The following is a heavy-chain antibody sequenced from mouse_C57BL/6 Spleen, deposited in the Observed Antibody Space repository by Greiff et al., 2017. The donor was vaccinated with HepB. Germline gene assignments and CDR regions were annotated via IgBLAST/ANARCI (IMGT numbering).Heavy chain of an antibody. CDR1: GFTFSDYY. CDR3: ARRPYYGSSYGYFDV. D-gene: IGHD1-1*01. CDR2: ISNGGGST. J-gene: IGHJ1*03. Sequence: EVQLVESGGGLVQPGGSLKLSCAASGFTFSDYYMYWVRQTPEKRLEWVAYISNGGGSTYYPDTVKGRFTISRDNAKNTLYLQMSRLKSEDTAMYYCARRPYYGSSYGYFDVWGTGTTVTVSS. V-gene: IGHV5-12*01.